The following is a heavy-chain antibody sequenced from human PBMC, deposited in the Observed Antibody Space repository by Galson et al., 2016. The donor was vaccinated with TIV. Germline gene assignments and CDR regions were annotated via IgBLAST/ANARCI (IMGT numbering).Heavy chain of an antibody. J-gene: IGHJ4*01. V-gene: IGHV3-23*05. CDR1: GFTFSNYA. D-gene: IGHD1-26*01. Sequence: SLRLSCAASGFTFSNYAMNWVRQAPGKGLERVSIIYRSGGVTEYADSVKGRFTMSRDDSKSTLYLQMHSLRVEDTAVYYYAKDIHGSADWSRPSMSDYWGRGTLVTVSS. CDR3: AKDIHGSADWSRPSMSDY. CDR2: IYRSGGVT.